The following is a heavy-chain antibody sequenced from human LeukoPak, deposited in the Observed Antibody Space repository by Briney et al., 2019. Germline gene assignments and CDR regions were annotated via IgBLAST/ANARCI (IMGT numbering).Heavy chain of an antibody. Sequence: KPPETLSLTCAVYGGSFSGYYWSWIRQPPGKGLERIGEINHSGSTNYNPSLKSRVTISVDTSKNQFSLKLSSVTAADTAVYYCARVSSGWYGIIDYWGQGTLVTVSS. D-gene: IGHD6-19*01. CDR2: INHSGST. CDR1: GGSFSGYY. J-gene: IGHJ4*02. V-gene: IGHV4-34*01. CDR3: ARVSSGWYGIIDY.